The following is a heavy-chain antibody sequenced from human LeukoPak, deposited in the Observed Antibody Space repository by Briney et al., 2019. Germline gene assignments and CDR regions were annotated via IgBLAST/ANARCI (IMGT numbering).Heavy chain of an antibody. Sequence: ASVKVSCKASGYTFTRYHIHWVRQAPGQGLEWMGVINPSGGPATYAQKFQGRVTMTRDTSTSTVYMELSSLRSEDTAVYYCARTYSSGWYYFDYWGQGTLVTVSS. J-gene: IGHJ4*02. CDR2: INPSGGPA. CDR3: ARTYSSGWYYFDY. D-gene: IGHD6-19*01. V-gene: IGHV1-46*01. CDR1: GYTFTRYH.